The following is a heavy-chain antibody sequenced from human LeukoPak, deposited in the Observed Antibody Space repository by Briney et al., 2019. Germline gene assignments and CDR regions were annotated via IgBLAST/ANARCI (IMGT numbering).Heavy chain of an antibody. Sequence: PGGSLRLSCAASGFTFDDYGMSWVRQAPGKGLEWVSGINWNGGSTGYADSVKGRFTISRDNAKNSLYLQMNSLRAEDTALYYCARVKRWLQSPHHAFDIWGQGTMVTVSS. V-gene: IGHV3-20*04. CDR1: GFTFDDYG. CDR2: INWNGGST. J-gene: IGHJ3*02. D-gene: IGHD5-24*01. CDR3: ARVKRWLQSPHHAFDI.